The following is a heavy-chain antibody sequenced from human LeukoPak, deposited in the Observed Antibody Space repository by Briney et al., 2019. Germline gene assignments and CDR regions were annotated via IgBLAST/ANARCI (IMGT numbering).Heavy chain of an antibody. D-gene: IGHD5-12*01. CDR3: ARAYSGYETDAFDI. CDR1: GFTFSSYW. Sequence: PGGSLRLSCAASGFTFSSYWMNWVRQAPGKGLVWVSSISSSSSYIYYADSVKGRFTISRDNAKNSLYLQMNSLRAEDTAVYYCARAYSGYETDAFDIWGQGTMVTVSS. J-gene: IGHJ3*02. V-gene: IGHV3-21*01. CDR2: ISSSSSYI.